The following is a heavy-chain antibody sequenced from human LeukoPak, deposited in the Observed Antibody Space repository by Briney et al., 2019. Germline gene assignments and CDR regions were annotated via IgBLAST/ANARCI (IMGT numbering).Heavy chain of an antibody. CDR2: ISYDGSNK. CDR3: ARGVRIAAAGPDY. D-gene: IGHD6-13*01. Sequence: GGSLRLSCAASGFTFSSYAMHWVRQAPGKGLEWVAVISYDGSNKYYADSVEGRFTISRDNSKNTLYLQMNSLRAEDTAVYYCARGVRIAAAGPDYWGQGTLVTVSS. V-gene: IGHV3-30-3*01. J-gene: IGHJ4*02. CDR1: GFTFSSYA.